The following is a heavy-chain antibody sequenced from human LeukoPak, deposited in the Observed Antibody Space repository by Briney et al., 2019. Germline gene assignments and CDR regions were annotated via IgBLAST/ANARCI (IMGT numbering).Heavy chain of an antibody. CDR3: ARDGRAARPYYYYYMDV. CDR1: GGSISSGSYY. D-gene: IGHD6-6*01. Sequence: PSETLSLTCTVSGGSISSGSYYWSWIRQPAGKGLEWIGRIYTSGSTNYNPSLKSRVTISVDTSKNQFSLKLSSVTAADTAVYYCARDGRAARPYYYYYMDVWGKGTTVTVSS. V-gene: IGHV4-61*02. CDR2: IYTSGST. J-gene: IGHJ6*03.